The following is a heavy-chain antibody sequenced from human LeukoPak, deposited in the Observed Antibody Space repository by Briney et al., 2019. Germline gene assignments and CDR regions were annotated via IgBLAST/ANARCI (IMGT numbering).Heavy chain of an antibody. J-gene: IGHJ4*02. CDR2: INPNSGGT. D-gene: IGHD5-12*01. CDR3: ARDPGYSGYDYGFDY. V-gene: IGHV1-2*06. CDR1: GYTFTGYY. Sequence: GASVKVSCKASGYTFTGYYMHWVRQAPGQGLEWMGRINPNSGGTNYAQKFQGRVTMTRDTSISTAYMELSRLRSDDTAVYYCARDPGYSGYDYGFDYWGQGTLVTVSS.